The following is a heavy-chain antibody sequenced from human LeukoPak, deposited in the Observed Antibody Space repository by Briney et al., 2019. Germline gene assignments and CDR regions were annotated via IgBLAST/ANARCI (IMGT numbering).Heavy chain of an antibody. V-gene: IGHV3-48*03. CDR3: ARDRRFGEQYNWFDP. D-gene: IGHD3-10*01. CDR2: ISSSGSTR. Sequence: GGSLRLSCAVSGFTFSTYEMNWVRQAPGKGLEGVSYISSSGSTRYYAGSVKGRFTISRDNAKNSLYLQMNSLRAEDTAVYYCARDRRFGEQYNWFDPWGQGTLVTVSS. CDR1: GFTFSTYE. J-gene: IGHJ5*02.